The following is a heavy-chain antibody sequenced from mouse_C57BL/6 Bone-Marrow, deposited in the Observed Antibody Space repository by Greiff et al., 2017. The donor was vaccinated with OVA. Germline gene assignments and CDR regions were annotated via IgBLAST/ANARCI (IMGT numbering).Heavy chain of an antibody. CDR2: IWRGGST. V-gene: IGHV2-5*01. Sequence: VKLMESGPGLVQPSQSLSITCTVSGFSLTSYGVHWVRQSPGKGLEWLGVIWRGGSTDYNAAFMSRLSITKDNSKSQVFFKMNSLQADDTAIYYCAKDYYYGSSGFAYWGQGTLVTVSA. CDR3: AKDYYYGSSGFAY. CDR1: GFSLTSYG. J-gene: IGHJ3*01. D-gene: IGHD1-1*01.